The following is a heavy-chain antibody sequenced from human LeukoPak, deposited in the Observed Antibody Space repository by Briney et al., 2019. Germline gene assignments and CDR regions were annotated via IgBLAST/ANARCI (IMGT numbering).Heavy chain of an antibody. Sequence: SETLSLTCAVSGYSISSDYFWGWTRQPPGKGLEYIGAIYHSGSAYYNPSLKSRVIISVDTSNNQFSLKLNSVTAADTAVYYCARGIFLWGQGTLVTVSS. CDR3: ARGIFL. D-gene: IGHD2-15*01. CDR2: IYHSGSA. V-gene: IGHV4-38-2*01. J-gene: IGHJ4*02. CDR1: GYSISSDYF.